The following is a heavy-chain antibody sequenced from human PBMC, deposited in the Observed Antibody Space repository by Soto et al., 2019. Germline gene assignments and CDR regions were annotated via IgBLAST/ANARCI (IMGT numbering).Heavy chain of an antibody. Sequence: ASVKVSCKASGYTFTSYAMHWVRQAPGQRLEWMGWINAGNGNTKYSQKFQGRVTITRDTSASTAYMELSSLRSEDTAVYYCALRWLPNPFHAFDIWGQGTMVTV. D-gene: IGHD5-12*01. CDR1: GYTFTSYA. CDR3: ALRWLPNPFHAFDI. V-gene: IGHV1-3*01. J-gene: IGHJ3*02. CDR2: INAGNGNT.